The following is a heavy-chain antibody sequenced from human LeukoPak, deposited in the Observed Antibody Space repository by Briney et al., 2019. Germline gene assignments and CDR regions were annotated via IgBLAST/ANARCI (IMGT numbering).Heavy chain of an antibody. CDR2: FDPEDGET. D-gene: IGHD3-3*01. CDR3: ATGSVGVFGVIDY. Sequence: GASVKVSCKASGYTFTSYGISWVRQAPGQGLEWMGGFDPEDGETIYAQKFQGRVTMTEDTSTDTAYMELSSLRSEDTAVYYCATGSVGVFGVIDYWGQGTLVTVSS. CDR1: GYTFTSYG. V-gene: IGHV1-24*01. J-gene: IGHJ4*02.